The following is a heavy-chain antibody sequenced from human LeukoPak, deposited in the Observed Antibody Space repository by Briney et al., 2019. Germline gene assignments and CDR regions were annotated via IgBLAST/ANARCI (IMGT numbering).Heavy chain of an antibody. Sequence: GGSLRLSCAASGFTFSSYSMNWVRHAPGKGLEWVSSISSSSSYIYYADSVKGRFTSSRDNAKNSLYLQMNSLRAEDTAVYYCARAAGNGYYFDYWGQGTLVTVSS. V-gene: IGHV3-21*01. CDR1: GFTFSSYS. CDR3: ARAAGNGYYFDY. D-gene: IGHD1-1*01. CDR2: ISSSSSYI. J-gene: IGHJ4*02.